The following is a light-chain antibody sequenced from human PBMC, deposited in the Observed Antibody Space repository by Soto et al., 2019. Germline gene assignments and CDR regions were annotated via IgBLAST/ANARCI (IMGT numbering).Light chain of an antibody. J-gene: IGKJ2*01. Sequence: DIQMTQSPSSLSASVGERVTITCRASQSISIYLNWYQQKPGKAPNLLIYAASSLQSGVPSRFSGSGSGTDFTLTISSLQPEDFAAYFCQQSYSTPYTFGQGTKLDFK. CDR1: QSISIY. CDR2: AAS. V-gene: IGKV1-39*01. CDR3: QQSYSTPYT.